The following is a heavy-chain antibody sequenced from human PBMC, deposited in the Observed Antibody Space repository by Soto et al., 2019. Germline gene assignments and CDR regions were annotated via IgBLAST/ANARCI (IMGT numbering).Heavy chain of an antibody. V-gene: IGHV3-23*01. Sequence: GSLRLSCEASGFTFSSYAMSWVRQAPGKGLEWVSTISSSAGSSNYADSVKGRFTISRDNSKNTLYLQMNSLRAEDTAVYYCAKDGVPGDKPLGFGDVWGKGTTVTVSS. D-gene: IGHD4-17*01. CDR3: AKDGVPGDKPLGFGDV. CDR2: ISSSAGSS. J-gene: IGHJ6*04. CDR1: GFTFSSYA.